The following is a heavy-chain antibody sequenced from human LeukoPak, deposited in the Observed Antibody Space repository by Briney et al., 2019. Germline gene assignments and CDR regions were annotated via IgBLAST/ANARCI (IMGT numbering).Heavy chain of an antibody. D-gene: IGHD3/OR15-3a*01. CDR2: MSYDGGNK. CDR1: GFTFSSYV. V-gene: IGHV3-30-3*01. Sequence: PTGGSLRLSCAASGFTFSSYVMHWVRQAPGKGLEWVAVMSYDGGNKYYADSVRGRFTISSDNSENTLYLQMNSLRAEDTAVYYCAKCEDFWTPSDYWGQGTLVTVSS. J-gene: IGHJ4*02. CDR3: AKCEDFWTPSDY.